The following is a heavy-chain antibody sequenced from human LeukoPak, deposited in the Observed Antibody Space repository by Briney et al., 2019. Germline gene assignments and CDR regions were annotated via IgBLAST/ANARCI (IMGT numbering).Heavy chain of an antibody. CDR2: IKQDGSEK. CDR3: ARVGRDYYDSSGYSHYFDY. D-gene: IGHD3-22*01. V-gene: IGHV3-7*03. J-gene: IGHJ4*02. CDR1: GFTFSSYW. Sequence: GSLRLSCAASGFTFSSYWMSWVRQAPGNVLDSVSNIKQDGSEKYYVDSVKGRFTISRDNAKNSLYLQMNSLRAEDTAVYYCARVGRDYYDSSGYSHYFDYWGQGTLVTVSS.